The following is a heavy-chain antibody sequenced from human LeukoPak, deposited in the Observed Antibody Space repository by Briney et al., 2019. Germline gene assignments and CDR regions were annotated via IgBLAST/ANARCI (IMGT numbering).Heavy chain of an antibody. V-gene: IGHV1-69*01. CDR3: AKEGDTALVTGYFDL. J-gene: IGHJ2*01. CDR2: IIPIFGTA. Sequence: SVKVSCKVSGGTFGSYVISWVRQAPGQGLEWMGGIIPIFGTAHYAQKFQGRLTITADESTSTVYMEMSSLRSEDTAMYYCAKEGDTALVTGYFDLWGRGTLVTVSA. CDR1: GGTFGSYV. D-gene: IGHD5-18*01.